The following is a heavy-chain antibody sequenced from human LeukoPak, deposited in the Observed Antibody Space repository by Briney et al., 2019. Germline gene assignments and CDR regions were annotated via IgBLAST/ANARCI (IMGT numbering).Heavy chain of an antibody. CDR2: IYTSG. V-gene: IGHV4-61*02. CDR3: ARGNYYVDYYMDV. Sequence: SETLSLTCTVSGGSTSSDSYYWSWIRQPAGKGLEWIGRIYTSGSSNDNPSNYNPSLKSRVTISVDTSKNQISLKLSSVTAADTAVYYCARGNYYVDYYMDVWGKGTTVTVSS. D-gene: IGHD3-10*02. J-gene: IGHJ6*03. CDR1: GGSTSSDSYY.